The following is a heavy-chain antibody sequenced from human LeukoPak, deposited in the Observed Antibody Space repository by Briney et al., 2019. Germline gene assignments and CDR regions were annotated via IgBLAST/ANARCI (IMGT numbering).Heavy chain of an antibody. V-gene: IGHV1-2*02. J-gene: IGHJ4*02. CDR3: ARAFFGYNLGIYVY. Sequence: ASVKVSFKASGYTFTGYYMHWVRQAPGQGLEGMGWINPNSGGTNYAQKFQGRVTMTRDTSISTAYMELSRLRSDDTAVYYCARAFFGYNLGIYVYWGQGTLVTVSS. D-gene: IGHD5-24*01. CDR1: GYTFTGYY. CDR2: INPNSGGT.